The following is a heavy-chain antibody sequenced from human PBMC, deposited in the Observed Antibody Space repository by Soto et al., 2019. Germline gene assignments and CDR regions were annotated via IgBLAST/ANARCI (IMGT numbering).Heavy chain of an antibody. Sequence: QLQLQESGPGLVRPSETLSLTCTVSGASISSSGYYWAWMRQPPGKGPEWIGSSHYTGSTTYNPSLETRVAISVDTSKNQFSLRLTSLTAADTAVYHCARQIFCSSTSYVGKPLRWFDPWRQGTQVTVSS. CDR2: SHYTGST. J-gene: IGHJ5*02. D-gene: IGHD2-2*01. CDR3: ARQIFCSSTSYVGKPLRWFDP. V-gene: IGHV4-39*01. CDR1: GASISSSGYY.